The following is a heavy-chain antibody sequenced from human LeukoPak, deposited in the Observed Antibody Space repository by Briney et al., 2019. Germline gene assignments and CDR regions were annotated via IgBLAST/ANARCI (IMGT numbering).Heavy chain of an antibody. Sequence: GGSLRLSCAASGFTFSSFTMNWVRRAPGQGLEWVSCISRGGDYIYYADSERGRFTISRDNAKKTVHLQMNSLRAEDTADYYCAREEDSSAIRTSYGMDVWGQGTAVTVSS. CDR1: GFTFSSFT. D-gene: IGHD6-19*01. J-gene: IGHJ6*02. CDR2: ISRGGDYI. CDR3: AREEDSSAIRTSYGMDV. V-gene: IGHV3-21*01.